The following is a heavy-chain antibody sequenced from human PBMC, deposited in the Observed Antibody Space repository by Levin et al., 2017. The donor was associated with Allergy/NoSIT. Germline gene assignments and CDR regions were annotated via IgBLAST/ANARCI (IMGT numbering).Heavy chain of an antibody. D-gene: IGHD4-17*01. V-gene: IGHV4-39*01. J-gene: IGHJ6*03. CDR1: GGSISSSSHY. Sequence: SETLSLTCTVSGGSISSSSHYWGWIRQPPGKGLEWIGSYYYDGSTYYNPSLSSRVTISVDTSRNQFSLDLRSVTAADTAVFYCARHGNGDSTYYYYYMDVWGKGTTVTVSS. CDR2: YYYDGST. CDR3: ARHGNGDSTYYYYYMDV.